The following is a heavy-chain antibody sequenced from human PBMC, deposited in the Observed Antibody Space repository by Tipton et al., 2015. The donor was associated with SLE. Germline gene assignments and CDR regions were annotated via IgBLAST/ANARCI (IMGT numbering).Heavy chain of an antibody. Sequence: SLRLSCAASGFSFSTYWLSWVRQAPGKGLEWVANINEDGNVKYFLDSVRGRFTIARDNAKNSVYLQMNSLRVEDSGVYYCARGPNWGLDDAFDIWGQGTMVSVSS. J-gene: IGHJ3*02. V-gene: IGHV3-7*04. CDR2: INEDGNVK. CDR1: GFSFSTYW. CDR3: ARGPNWGLDDAFDI. D-gene: IGHD7-27*01.